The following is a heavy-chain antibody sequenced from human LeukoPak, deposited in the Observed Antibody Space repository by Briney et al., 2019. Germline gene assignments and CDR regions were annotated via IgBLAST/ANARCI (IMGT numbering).Heavy chain of an antibody. CDR1: GGTFSSYA. D-gene: IGHD5-12*01. Sequence: ASVKVSCKASGGTFSSYAISWVRQAPGQGLEWVGGIIPIVGTANYAQKFQGRVTITADESTSTAYMELSSLRSEDTAVYYCATFLDYSGYDYYFDYWGQGTLVTVSS. J-gene: IGHJ4*02. V-gene: IGHV1-69*13. CDR3: ATFLDYSGYDYYFDY. CDR2: IIPIVGTA.